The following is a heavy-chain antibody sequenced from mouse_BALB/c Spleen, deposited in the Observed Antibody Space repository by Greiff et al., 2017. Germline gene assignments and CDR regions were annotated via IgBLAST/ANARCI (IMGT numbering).Heavy chain of an antibody. D-gene: IGHD2-3*01. CDR3: ARRYDGYYWYFDV. CDR1: GFDFSRYW. J-gene: IGHJ1*01. V-gene: IGHV4-1*02. CDR2: INPDSSTI. Sequence: EVKLVESGGGLVQPGGSLKLSCAASGFDFSRYWMSWVRQAPGKGLEWIGEINPDSSTINYTPSLKDKFIISRDNAKNTLYLQMSKVRSEDTALYYCARRYDGYYWYFDVWGAGTTVTVSS.